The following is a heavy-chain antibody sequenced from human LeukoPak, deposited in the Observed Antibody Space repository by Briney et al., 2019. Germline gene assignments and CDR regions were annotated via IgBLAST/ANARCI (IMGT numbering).Heavy chain of an antibody. Sequence: SETLSLTCTVSGGSISSSSYYWGWIRQPPGKGLEWIGSIYYSGSTYYNPSLKSRVTISVDTSKNQFSLKLSSVTAADTAVYYCARHYYDILTGLYYYYYYMDVWGKGTTVTISS. CDR2: IYYSGST. V-gene: IGHV4-39*01. CDR3: ARHYYDILTGLYYYYYYMDV. J-gene: IGHJ6*03. D-gene: IGHD3-9*01. CDR1: GGSISSSSYY.